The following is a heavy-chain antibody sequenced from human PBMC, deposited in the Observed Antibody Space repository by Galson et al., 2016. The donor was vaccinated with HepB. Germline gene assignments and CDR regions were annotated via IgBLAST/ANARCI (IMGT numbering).Heavy chain of an antibody. CDR2: ISDSAGST. CDR3: AKGTTLQVHFGYFDH. V-gene: IGHV3-23*01. D-gene: IGHD1/OR15-1a*01. CDR1: GFIFSNYA. J-gene: IGHJ4*02. Sequence: SLRLSCAASGFIFSNYAMSWVRQAPGKGLEWVSGISDSAGSTYFADSVKGRFTISRDNSKNTLYLQMNSLRVEDTAVYYCAKGTTLQVHFGYFDHCGQGTLVTVSS.